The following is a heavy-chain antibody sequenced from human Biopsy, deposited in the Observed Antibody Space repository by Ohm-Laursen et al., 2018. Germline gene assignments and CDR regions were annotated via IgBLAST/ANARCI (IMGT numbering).Heavy chain of an antibody. CDR2: IFKDGNT. CDR1: GYSISSDYR. V-gene: IGHV4-38-2*01. Sequence: TLSLTCAVSGYSISSDYRWGWIRQAPGKTLEWLGDIFKDGNTHYNPSLRSRLIISIDTSKNQFSLMMTSVSGADTAVYFCARVGSGWAPFDKWGPGTLVTVSS. CDR3: ARVGSGWAPFDK. J-gene: IGHJ4*02. D-gene: IGHD6-19*01.